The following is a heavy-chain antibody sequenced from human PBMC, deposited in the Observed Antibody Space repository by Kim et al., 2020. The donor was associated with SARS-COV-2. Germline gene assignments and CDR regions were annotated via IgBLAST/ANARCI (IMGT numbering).Heavy chain of an antibody. Sequence: GGSLRLSCAAYGFTFSSYWMSWVRQAPGKGLEWVANIKQDGSEKYYVDSVKGRFTISRDNAKNSLYLQMNSLRAEDTAVYYCARDRGEWLFDYYYMDVWGKGTTVTVSS. J-gene: IGHJ6*03. CDR2: IKQDGSEK. CDR1: GFTFSSYW. CDR3: ARDRGEWLFDYYYMDV. V-gene: IGHV3-7*01. D-gene: IGHD3-3*01.